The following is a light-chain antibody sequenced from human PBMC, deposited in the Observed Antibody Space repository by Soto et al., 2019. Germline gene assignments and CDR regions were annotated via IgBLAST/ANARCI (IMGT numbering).Light chain of an antibody. CDR2: GAS. CDR3: QQYGNSAWT. CDR1: QSISSY. V-gene: IGKV3-20*01. Sequence: IVLTQSPATLSLSPGKRATLSCRASQSISSYLAWYQQKPGQAPRLLIYGASSRATGIPDRFSGSGSGTDFTLTISRLQPEDFAVYYCQQYGNSAWTFGQGTKVDIK. J-gene: IGKJ1*01.